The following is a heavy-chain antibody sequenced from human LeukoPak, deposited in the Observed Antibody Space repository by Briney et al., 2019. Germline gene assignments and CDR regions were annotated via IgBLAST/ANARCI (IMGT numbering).Heavy chain of an antibody. CDR2: INHSGST. J-gene: IGHJ4*02. D-gene: IGHD3-22*01. Sequence: SETLSLTCAVYGGSFSGYYWSWIRQPPGKGLEWIGEINHSGSTNYNPSLKSRVTISVDTSKNQFSLKLSSVTAADTAVYYCARGFDASGSGYYRFDYWGQGALVTVSS. V-gene: IGHV4-34*01. CDR3: ARGFDASGSGYYRFDY. CDR1: GGSFSGYY.